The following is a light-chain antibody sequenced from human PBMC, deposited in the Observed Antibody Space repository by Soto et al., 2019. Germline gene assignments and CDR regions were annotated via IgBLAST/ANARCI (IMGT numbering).Light chain of an antibody. V-gene: IGKV1-39*01. CDR1: QSISSY. J-gene: IGKJ1*01. CDR2: AAS. CDR3: QQSYTSPRT. Sequence: DIEMTQSPSSLSASVGDRVTITCRASQSISSYLNWYQQKPGNAPNLLIYAASTLQSGVPSRFSAYGSETDFTLTISNLQAVDFSTYYCQQSYTSPRTFGQGPKLDIK.